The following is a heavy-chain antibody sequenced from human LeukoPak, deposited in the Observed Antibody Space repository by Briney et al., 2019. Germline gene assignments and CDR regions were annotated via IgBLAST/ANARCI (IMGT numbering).Heavy chain of an antibody. Sequence: PSETLSHTCTVSGGSISSGSYYWSWIRQPAGKGLEWIGRIYTSGSTNYNPSLKSRVTISVDTSKNQFPLKLSSVTAADTAVYYCARESDFWSGYSGYFDYWGQGTLVTVSS. CDR1: GGSISSGSYY. CDR2: IYTSGST. D-gene: IGHD3-3*01. CDR3: ARESDFWSGYSGYFDY. J-gene: IGHJ4*02. V-gene: IGHV4-61*02.